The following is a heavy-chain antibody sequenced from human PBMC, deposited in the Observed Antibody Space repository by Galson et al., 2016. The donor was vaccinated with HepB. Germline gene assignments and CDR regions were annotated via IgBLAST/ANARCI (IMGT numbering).Heavy chain of an antibody. V-gene: IGHV1-46*01. D-gene: IGHD4-11*01. CDR3: ARAGLPPYYYCGMDV. Sequence: SVKVSCKASGYAFTSYYMYWVRQASGRGLEWMGIINPSGGSTSYPQKFQGRVTMTRDTSTSTVYMVLSSLRSGDTAVYYCARAGLPPYYYCGMDVWGQGTTVTVSS. CDR1: GYAFTSYY. CDR2: INPSGGST. J-gene: IGHJ6*02.